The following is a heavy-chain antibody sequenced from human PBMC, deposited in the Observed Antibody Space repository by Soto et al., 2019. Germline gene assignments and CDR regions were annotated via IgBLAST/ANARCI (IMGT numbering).Heavy chain of an antibody. Sequence: EALKISCKGSGYSFTSYWISWVRQMPGKGLEWMGRIDPSDSYTNYSPSFQGHVTISADKSISTAYMELNSLTSEDTAVYYCARDQSWHDLVWWFDPWGQGTLVTVSS. V-gene: IGHV5-10-1*01. CDR2: IDPSDSYT. CDR1: GYSFTSYW. CDR3: ARDQSWHDLVWWFDP. J-gene: IGHJ5*02. D-gene: IGHD1-1*01.